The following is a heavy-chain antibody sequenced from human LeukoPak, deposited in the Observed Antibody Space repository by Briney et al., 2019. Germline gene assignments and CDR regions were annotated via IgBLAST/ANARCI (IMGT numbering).Heavy chain of an antibody. CDR3: ARGWLAEEVRGAFDI. CDR2: IYYSGST. J-gene: IGHJ3*02. V-gene: IGHV4-39*01. CDR1: GGSISSSSYY. D-gene: IGHD6-19*01. Sequence: PSETLSLTCTVSGGSISSSSYYWGWIRQPPGKGLEWIGSIYYSGSTYYNPSLKSRVTISVDTSKNQFSLKLSSVTAADTAVYYCARGWLAEEVRGAFDIWGQGTMVTVSS.